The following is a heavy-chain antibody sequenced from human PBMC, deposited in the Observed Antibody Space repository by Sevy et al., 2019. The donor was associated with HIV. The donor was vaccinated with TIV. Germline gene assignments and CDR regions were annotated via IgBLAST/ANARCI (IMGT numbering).Heavy chain of an antibody. CDR2: ISYDGRGK. CDR1: GFTFSSYD. V-gene: IGHV3-30*03. D-gene: IGHD3-16*01. J-gene: IGHJ6*03. Sequence: GGSLRLSCAASGFTFSSYDMHWVRQAPGKGLEWVAVISYDGRGKHYADSVKGRFTISRDNAKNTLYLQMNSLRVEDSAVFYCAAVALTFGGDPYEHHHFMDVRGRGTRVTVSS. CDR3: AAVALTFGGDPYEHHHFMDV.